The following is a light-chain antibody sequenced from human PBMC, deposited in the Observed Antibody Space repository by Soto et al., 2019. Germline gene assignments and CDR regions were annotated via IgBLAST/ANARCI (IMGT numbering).Light chain of an antibody. CDR1: QSLIYSNGNTY. CDR3: MEGTPS. V-gene: IGKV2-30*01. CDR2: QVS. Sequence: VLTQSPLSLSVTLGQPASISGRSSQSLIYSNGNTYLNWYQQRPGQSPRRLIYQVSIRDSGVPDRFSGSGSGSGTDFTLKISRVEAEYVWVYYCMEGTPSFGQGTKVELK. J-gene: IGKJ1*01.